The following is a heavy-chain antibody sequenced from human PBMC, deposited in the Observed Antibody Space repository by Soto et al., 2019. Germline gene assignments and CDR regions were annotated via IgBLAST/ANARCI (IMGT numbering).Heavy chain of an antibody. V-gene: IGHV1-18*01. Sequence: QVHLVQSGAEVKKPGASVKVSCKGSGYAFTTYGITCVRQAHGQGLECMGWIRSHNGNTNYAQKLQGRLNVTRDTSTSTAYMELRSLRSDDTAVYYCARGRYGDYWGQGALVTVSS. J-gene: IGHJ4*02. CDR2: IRSHNGNT. D-gene: IGHD1-1*01. CDR3: ARGRYGDY. CDR1: GYAFTTYG.